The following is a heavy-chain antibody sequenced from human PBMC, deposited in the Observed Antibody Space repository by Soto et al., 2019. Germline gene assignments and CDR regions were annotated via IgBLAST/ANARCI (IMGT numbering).Heavy chain of an antibody. Sequence: PGGSLILSCAASGFTFSSYSMNWVRQAPGKGLEWVSYISSSSSTIYYADSVKGRFTISRDNAKNSLYLQMNSLRAEDTAVYYCARGPGYSRDDPYYYYYYYMDVWGKGTTVTVSS. D-gene: IGHD6-13*01. CDR2: ISSSSSTI. CDR3: ARGPGYSRDDPYYYYYYYMDV. CDR1: GFTFSSYS. J-gene: IGHJ6*03. V-gene: IGHV3-48*01.